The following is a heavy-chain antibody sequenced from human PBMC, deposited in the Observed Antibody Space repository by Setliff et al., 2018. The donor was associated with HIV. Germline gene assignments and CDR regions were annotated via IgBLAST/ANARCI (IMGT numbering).Heavy chain of an antibody. J-gene: IGHJ4*02. D-gene: IGHD3-10*01. CDR3: ARMNYGSGLASYFDY. V-gene: IGHV4-38-2*02. CDR1: GDSLTSGYY. Sequence: PSETLSLTCNVSGDSLTSGYYWAWIRQPPGKGLEWIASMHYAGTTEYNPSLKSRLTMSLDTSRNHFSLNLKSVTAADTAVYFCARMNYGSGLASYFDYWGQGTLVTGS. CDR2: MHYAGTT.